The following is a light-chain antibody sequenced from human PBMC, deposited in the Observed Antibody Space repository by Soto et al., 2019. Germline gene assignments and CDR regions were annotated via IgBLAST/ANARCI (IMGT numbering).Light chain of an antibody. CDR3: SSYTTSGTLV. Sequence: QSALTQSDSVSGSPGQSIIISCTGTSSDVGSYNYVSWYQHHPGKAPKFMIYDVSNRPSGVSNRFSGSKSGNTPSLTISGLQAEDEADYYCSSYTTSGTLVFGSGTKVTVL. V-gene: IGLV2-14*03. CDR2: DVS. J-gene: IGLJ1*01. CDR1: SSDVGSYNY.